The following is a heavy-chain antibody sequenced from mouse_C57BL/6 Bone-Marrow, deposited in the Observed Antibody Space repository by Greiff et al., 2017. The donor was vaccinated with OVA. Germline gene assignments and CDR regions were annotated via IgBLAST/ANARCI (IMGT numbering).Heavy chain of an antibody. J-gene: IGHJ2*01. CDR1: GFTFTDYY. CDR2: IRNKANGYTT. Sequence: EVKLMESGGGLVQPGGSLSLSCAASGFTFTDYYMSWVRQPPGKALEWLGFIRNKANGYTTEYSASVKGRFTISRDNSQSILYLQMNALRAEDSATYYCARYAGGLGPSFDYWGQGTTLTVSS. D-gene: IGHD4-1*01. CDR3: ARYAGGLGPSFDY. V-gene: IGHV7-3*01.